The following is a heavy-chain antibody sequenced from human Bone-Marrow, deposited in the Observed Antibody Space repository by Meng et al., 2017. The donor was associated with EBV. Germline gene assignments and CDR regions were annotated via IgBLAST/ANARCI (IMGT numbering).Heavy chain of an antibody. CDR1: GYTFTSYA. V-gene: IGHV1-3*01. Sequence: QVQLVQSGAEVKKPGASGKVSXKASGYTFTSYAMHWVRQAPGQRLEWMGWINAGNGNTKYSQKFQGRVTITRDTSASTAYMELSSLRSEDTAVYYCARSITMVRGVIPTNWFDPWGQGTLVTVSS. CDR2: INAGNGNT. D-gene: IGHD3-10*01. CDR3: ARSITMVRGVIPTNWFDP. J-gene: IGHJ5*02.